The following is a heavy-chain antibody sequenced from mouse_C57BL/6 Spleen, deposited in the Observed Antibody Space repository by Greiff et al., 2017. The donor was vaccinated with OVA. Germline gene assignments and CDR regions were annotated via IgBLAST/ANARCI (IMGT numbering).Heavy chain of an antibody. D-gene: IGHD2-4*01. CDR3: ARVGDYYWYFDV. V-gene: IGHV1-55*01. CDR1: GYTFTSYW. J-gene: IGHJ1*03. Sequence: QVQLQQPGAELVKPGASVKMSCKASGYTFTSYWITWVKQRPGQGLEWIGDIYPGSGSTNYNEKFKSKATLTVDTSSSTAYMQLSSLTSEDSAVYDCARVGDYYWYFDVWGTGTTVTVSS. CDR2: IYPGSGST.